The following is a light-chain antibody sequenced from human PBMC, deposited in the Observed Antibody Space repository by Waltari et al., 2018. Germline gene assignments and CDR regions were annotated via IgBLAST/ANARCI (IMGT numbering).Light chain of an antibody. J-gene: IGKJ2*01. Sequence: SFNNNNCPTWYKKTQGQPPRLLILWATTRESGVPDRFSGSGCGADFTLTISSLQAEDGAVYYCQQYYSTPPTFGQGPKLEIK. CDR2: WAT. CDR1: SFNNNNC. CDR3: QQYYSTPPT. V-gene: IGKV4-1*01.